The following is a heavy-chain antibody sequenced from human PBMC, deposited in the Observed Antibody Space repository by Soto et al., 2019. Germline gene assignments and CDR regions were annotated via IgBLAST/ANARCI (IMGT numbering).Heavy chain of an antibody. CDR3: ARTMTTVVTTFDY. V-gene: IGHV3-23*01. J-gene: IGHJ4*02. Sequence: SLRLSCAASGFTFSSYAMSWVRQAPGKGLEWVSAISGSGGSTYYADSVKGRFTISRDNSKNTLYLQMNSLRAEDTAVYYCARTMTTVVTTFDYWGQGTLVTVSS. CDR1: GFTFSSYA. D-gene: IGHD4-17*01. CDR2: ISGSGGST.